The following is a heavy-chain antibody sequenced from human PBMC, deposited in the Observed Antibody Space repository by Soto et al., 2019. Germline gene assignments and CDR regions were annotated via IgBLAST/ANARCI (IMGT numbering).Heavy chain of an antibody. D-gene: IGHD6-19*01. V-gene: IGHV4-31*03. J-gene: IGHJ6*02. CDR3: ARVGQWLVSSGMDV. CDR1: GCSISRGGYY. CDR2: IYYSGST. Sequence: PSETLSLTCTVSGCSISRGGYYWSWIRQHPGKGLEWIGYIYYSGSTYYNPSLKSRVTISVDTSKNQFSLKLSSVTAADTAVYYCARVGQWLVSSGMDVWGQGTTVTVS.